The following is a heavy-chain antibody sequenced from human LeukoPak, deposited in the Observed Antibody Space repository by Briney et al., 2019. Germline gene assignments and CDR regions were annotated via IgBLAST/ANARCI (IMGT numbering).Heavy chain of an antibody. CDR3: AGPYGDYGGLDY. CDR1: GYTFTSYY. CDR2: INPSGGST. Sequence: ASVKVSCKASGYTFTSYYMHWVRQAPGQGLEWMGIINPSGGSTSYAQKFQGRVTMTRDTSTSTVYMELSSLRSGDTAVYYCAGPYGDYGGLDYWGQGTLVTVSS. J-gene: IGHJ4*02. V-gene: IGHV1-46*01. D-gene: IGHD4-17*01.